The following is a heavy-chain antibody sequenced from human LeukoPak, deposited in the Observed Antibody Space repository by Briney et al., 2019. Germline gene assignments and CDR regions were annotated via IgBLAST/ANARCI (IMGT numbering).Heavy chain of an antibody. D-gene: IGHD3-22*01. CDR3: AREYYYNSSGYGSFKY. CDR2: IKEDGSEK. CDR1: GFTFSDYW. Sequence: GGSLRLSCAASGFTFSDYWLSWVRQAPGKGLEGVANIKEDGSEKYYVESVKGRFTISRDNAKNSVYLQMNSLRAEDTAVYYCAREYYYNSSGYGSFKYWGQGTLVTVSS. V-gene: IGHV3-7*01. J-gene: IGHJ4*02.